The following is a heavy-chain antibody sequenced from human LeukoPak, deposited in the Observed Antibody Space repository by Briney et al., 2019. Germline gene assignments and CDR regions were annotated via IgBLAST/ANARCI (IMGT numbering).Heavy chain of an antibody. D-gene: IGHD4-23*01. J-gene: IGHJ4*02. CDR1: GGSISSGDYY. V-gene: IGHV4-30-4*01. Sequence: SETLSLTCTVSGGSISSGDYYWSWIRQPPGKGLEWIGYIHYSGGTHYNPSLKSRVTISVDTSKNQFSLRLTSVTAADTAVYYCARAPDYGANDYWGQGTLVTVSS. CDR2: IHYSGGT. CDR3: ARAPDYGANDY.